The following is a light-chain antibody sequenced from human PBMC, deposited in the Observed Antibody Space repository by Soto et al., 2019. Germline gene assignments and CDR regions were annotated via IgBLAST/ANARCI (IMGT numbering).Light chain of an antibody. Sequence: QSALTQPASVSGSPGQSITISCTGTSSDVGSYNLVSWYQQHPGKAPKLMIYEGNKRPSGVSNRFSGSKSANTASLTISWLQTEDEVDYYCCSYAGTNTFVFGTGTKVTVL. V-gene: IGLV2-23*01. CDR1: SSDVGSYNL. CDR2: EGN. J-gene: IGLJ1*01. CDR3: CSYAGTNTFV.